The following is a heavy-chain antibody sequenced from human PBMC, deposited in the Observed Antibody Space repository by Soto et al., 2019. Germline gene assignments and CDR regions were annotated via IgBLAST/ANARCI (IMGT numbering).Heavy chain of an antibody. J-gene: IGHJ3*02. V-gene: IGHV3-7*01. D-gene: IGHD2-15*01. CDR3: ASDIVVVVAATQSSAFGI. CDR1: GFTFSSYW. Sequence: EVQLVESGGGLVQPGGSLRLSCAASGFTFSSYWMSWVRQAPGKGLEWVANIKQDGSEKYYVDSVKGRFTISRDNAKNSLYLQMNSLRAEDTAVYYCASDIVVVVAATQSSAFGIWGQGTMVTVSS. CDR2: IKQDGSEK.